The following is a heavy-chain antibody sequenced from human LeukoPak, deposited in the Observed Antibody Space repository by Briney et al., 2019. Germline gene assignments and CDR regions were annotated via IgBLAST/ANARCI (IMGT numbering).Heavy chain of an antibody. J-gene: IGHJ5*02. D-gene: IGHD6-13*01. CDR1: GGSIRSYY. Sequence: SETLSLTCTVSGGSIRSYYWSWVRQPPGKGLEWIGYIYYSGSTNYNPSLKSRVTISVDTSKNQFSLKLSSVTAADTAVYYCARVLAAEDPHWFDPWGQGILVTVSS. CDR2: IYYSGST. V-gene: IGHV4-59*12. CDR3: ARVLAAEDPHWFDP.